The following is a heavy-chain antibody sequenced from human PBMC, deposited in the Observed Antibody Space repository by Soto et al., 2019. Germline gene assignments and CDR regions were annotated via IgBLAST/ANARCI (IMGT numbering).Heavy chain of an antibody. D-gene: IGHD1-1*01. V-gene: IGHV3-23*01. CDR2: IIHSGSGGST. J-gene: IGHJ4*02. CDR3: TLQLSGPY. CDR1: GFTFKTFP. Sequence: GGSLRLSCVASGFTFKTFPMSWVRQAPGKGLDWVSSIIHSGSGGSTYYADSVKGRFTVSRDNSKNTLYLQMNSLRAEDTALYYCTLQLSGPYWGQGTLVTVSS.